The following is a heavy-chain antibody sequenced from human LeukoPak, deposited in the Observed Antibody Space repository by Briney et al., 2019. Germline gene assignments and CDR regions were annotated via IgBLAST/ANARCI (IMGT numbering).Heavy chain of an antibody. V-gene: IGHV1-69*05. CDR1: GGTFSSYA. J-gene: IGHJ6*03. CDR3: ARGQVKFNYYYYYMDV. Sequence: GASVKVSCKASGGTFSSYAISWVRQAPGQGLEWMGGIMPIFGTANYAQKFQGRVTITTDESTSTAYMELSSLRSEDTAVYYCARGQVKFNYYYYYMDVWGKGTTVTVSS. CDR2: IMPIFGTA. D-gene: IGHD4-23*01.